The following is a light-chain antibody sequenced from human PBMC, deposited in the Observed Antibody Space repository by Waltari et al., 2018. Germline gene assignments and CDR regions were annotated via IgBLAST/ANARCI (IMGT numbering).Light chain of an antibody. V-gene: IGLV5-45*03. CDR1: SGINVDTYR. CDR2: YRSDSDN. J-gene: IGLJ2*01. CDR3: MIWHSNAVV. Sequence: QAVLTQPSSLSASPGASASLPCTLRSGINVDTYRIYWYQQKPGIPPQYLLRYRSDSDNHQDARVPRRFSGSKDASANAGILLISGLQSEDEADYYCMIWHSNAVVFGGGTTLTVL.